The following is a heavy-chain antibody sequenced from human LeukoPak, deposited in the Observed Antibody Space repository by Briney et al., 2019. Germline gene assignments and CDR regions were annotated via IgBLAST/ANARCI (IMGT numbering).Heavy chain of an antibody. Sequence: PGGSLRLSCAASEFTFSSYAMSWVRQAPGKGLEWVSYISSSGSTIYYADSVKGRFTISRDNAKNSLYLQMNSLRAEDTAVYYCAELGITMIGGVWGKGTTVTTSS. J-gene: IGHJ6*04. CDR3: AELGITMIGGV. CDR2: ISSSGSTI. V-gene: IGHV3-48*03. CDR1: EFTFSSYA. D-gene: IGHD3-10*02.